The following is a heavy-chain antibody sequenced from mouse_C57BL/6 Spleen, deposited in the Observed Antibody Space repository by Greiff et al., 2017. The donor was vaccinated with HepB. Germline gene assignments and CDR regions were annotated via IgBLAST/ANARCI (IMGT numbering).Heavy chain of an antibody. CDR1: GYAFSSSW. J-gene: IGHJ2*01. CDR2: VYPGDGDT. CDR3: AREDSSGHADY. D-gene: IGHD3-2*02. V-gene: IGHV1-82*01. Sequence: QVQLQQSGPELVKPGASVKISCKASGYAFSSSWMNWVKQRPGKGLEWIGRVYPGDGDTNYNGKFKGKATLPADKSSSTAYMQLSSLTSADSAVYFSAREDSSGHADYWGKGTTLTVSS.